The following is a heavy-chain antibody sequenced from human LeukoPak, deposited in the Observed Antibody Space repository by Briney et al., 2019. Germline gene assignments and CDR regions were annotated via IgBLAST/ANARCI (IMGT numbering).Heavy chain of an antibody. Sequence: GGSLRLSCAASGFTFSNYGMHWVRQAPGKGLEWVTFIWYDGSDKYYADSVKGRFTISRDNSKNTLYLQMNSLRDEDTAVYYCAIDVYSSGWFYFDYWGQGTLVTVSS. J-gene: IGHJ4*02. CDR1: GFTFSNYG. D-gene: IGHD6-19*01. CDR3: AIDVYSSGWFYFDY. CDR2: IWYDGSDK. V-gene: IGHV3-30*02.